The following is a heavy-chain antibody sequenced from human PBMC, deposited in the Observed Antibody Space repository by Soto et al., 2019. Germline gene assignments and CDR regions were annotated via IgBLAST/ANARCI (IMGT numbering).Heavy chain of an antibody. CDR3: ARDPYNYDSSGYYVH. V-gene: IGHV1-18*01. CDR1: GYTFTSYG. J-gene: IGHJ4*02. D-gene: IGHD3-22*01. CDR2: ISAYNGNT. Sequence: ASVKVSCKASGYTFTSYGISWVRQAPGQGLEWMGWISAYNGNTNYAQKLQGRVTMTTDTSTSTAYMELRSLRSDDTAVYYCARDPYNYDSSGYYVHWGQGTLVTVSS.